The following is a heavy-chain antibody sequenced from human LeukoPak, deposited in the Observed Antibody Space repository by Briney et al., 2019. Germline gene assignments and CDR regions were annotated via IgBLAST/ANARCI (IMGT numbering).Heavy chain of an antibody. CDR2: SHGSGST. CDR3: ARDGGYDSGVFDF. J-gene: IGHJ4*02. CDR1: GVSINIYY. Sequence: PSETLSLTCNVSGVSINIYYRSWLRQTPGKGLEWIGRSHGSGSTNYNPSLKNRVTISIDKSKNHLSLSLRSVTAADTALYFCARDGGYDSGVFDFWGQGTLVTVSS. V-gene: IGHV4-4*07. D-gene: IGHD3-22*01.